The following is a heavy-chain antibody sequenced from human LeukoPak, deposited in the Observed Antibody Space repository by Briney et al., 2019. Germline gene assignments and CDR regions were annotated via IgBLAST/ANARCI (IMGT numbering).Heavy chain of an antibody. Sequence: SETLSLTCTVSGDSISSSTSSTTYYWGWIRQPPGKGLEWIGSITYSGATHYNESLKSRVTISVDTSRNQFSLRLSSVTAADTAVYYCARDPNGDSNWFDPWGQGTLVTVSS. J-gene: IGHJ5*02. CDR2: ITYSGAT. D-gene: IGHD4-17*01. CDR1: GDSISSSTSSTTYY. V-gene: IGHV4-39*02. CDR3: ARDPNGDSNWFDP.